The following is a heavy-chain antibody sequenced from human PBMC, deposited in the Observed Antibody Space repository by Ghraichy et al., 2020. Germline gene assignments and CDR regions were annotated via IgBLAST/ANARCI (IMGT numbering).Heavy chain of an antibody. CDR2: ISGSGGST. J-gene: IGHJ3*02. CDR1: GFTFSSYA. Sequence: GGSLRLSCAASGFTFSSYAMSWVRQAPGKGLEWVSAISGSGGSTYYADSVKGRFTISRDNSKNTLYLQMNSLRAEDTAVYYCAKDDGAVNIVGATMPAFDIWGQGTMVTVSS. D-gene: IGHD1-26*01. CDR3: AKDDGAVNIVGATMPAFDI. V-gene: IGHV3-23*01.